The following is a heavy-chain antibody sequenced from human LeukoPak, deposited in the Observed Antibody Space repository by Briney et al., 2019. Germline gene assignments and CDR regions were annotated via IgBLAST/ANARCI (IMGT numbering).Heavy chain of an antibody. CDR2: IKQDGSDK. V-gene: IGHV3-7*04. D-gene: IGHD6-13*01. J-gene: IGHJ5*02. CDR3: ARVAAAVPDQ. Sequence: GGSLRFSCVASGFTFTTYWMSWVRQAPGKGLEWVADIKQDGSDKYYMDSVKGRFAISRDNTYNSLYLQMNNLRVEDTAMYYCARVAAAVPDQWGQGTLVTVSS. CDR1: GFTFTTYW.